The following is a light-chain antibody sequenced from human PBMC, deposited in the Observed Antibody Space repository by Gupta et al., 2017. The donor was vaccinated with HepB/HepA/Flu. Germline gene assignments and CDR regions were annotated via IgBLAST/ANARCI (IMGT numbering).Light chain of an antibody. CDR2: KAS. V-gene: IGKV1-5*03. J-gene: IGKJ1*01. Sequence: DIQMTQSPSTLSASVRDRVTITCRASQSIGSWLAWYQQKPGKAPKLLVYKASSLESGVPSTFSGSGSGTEFTLTISSLQPDDFATYYCQQYNLSSRTFGQGTNVEIK. CDR3: QQYNLSSRT. CDR1: QSIGSW.